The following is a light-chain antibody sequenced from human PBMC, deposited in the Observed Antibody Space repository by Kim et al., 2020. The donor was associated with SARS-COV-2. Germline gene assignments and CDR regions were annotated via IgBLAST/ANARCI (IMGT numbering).Light chain of an antibody. CDR3: SAWDSSLNAWV. CDR2: TTD. Sequence: QAGLTHPPSLSRGLRQTATLTCTGNSNNIGNHGASWLQQQQGRPPTLLSYTTDRRPSAISERFSASRSGNTASLTITGLQPEDEADYYCSAWDSSLNAWVFGGGTQLTVL. V-gene: IGLV10-54*01. J-gene: IGLJ3*02. CDR1: SNNIGNHG.